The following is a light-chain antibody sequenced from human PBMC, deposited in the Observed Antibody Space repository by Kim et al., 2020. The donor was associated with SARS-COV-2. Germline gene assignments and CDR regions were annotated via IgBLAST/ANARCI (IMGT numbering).Light chain of an antibody. CDR1: QTVRTN. J-gene: IGKJ1*01. CDR2: GAS. CDR3: QHYINWPRT. V-gene: IGKV3-15*01. Sequence: VSPGDRVTLSCRASQTVRTNLAWYQQKPGQPPRLLFSGASTRATDVPARFSATGSGTEFTLTISSLQPEDFAVYYCQHYINWPRTFGQGTKVDIK.